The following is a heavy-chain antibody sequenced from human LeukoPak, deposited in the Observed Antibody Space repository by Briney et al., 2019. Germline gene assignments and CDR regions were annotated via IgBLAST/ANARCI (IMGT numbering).Heavy chain of an antibody. CDR1: GGSFSGYY. Sequence: SETLSLTCAVYGGSFSGYYWSWIRQPPGKGLEWIGEINHSGSTNYNPSLKSRVTISVDTSKNQFSLKLSSVTAADTAVYYCARGEDYGDYGYWGQGTLVTVSS. V-gene: IGHV4-34*01. CDR3: ARGEDYGDYGY. CDR2: INHSGST. D-gene: IGHD4-17*01. J-gene: IGHJ4*02.